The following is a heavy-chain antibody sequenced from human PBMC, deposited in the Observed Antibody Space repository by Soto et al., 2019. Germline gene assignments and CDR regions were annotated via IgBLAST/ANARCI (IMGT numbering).Heavy chain of an antibody. V-gene: IGHV4-4*02. Sequence: QVQLQESGPGLVKPLGTLSLTCAVSGGSISSTHWWSWVRQPPGKGLEWIGEIYHSGSTNYNPSLESRGTISVDISEADLPRNLRSVRAADRAVYYCARREDGNGTWGHWGQGTLGPVSS. CDR1: GGSISSTHW. CDR2: IYHSGST. J-gene: IGHJ4*02. D-gene: IGHD2-8*01. CDR3: ARREDGNGTWGH.